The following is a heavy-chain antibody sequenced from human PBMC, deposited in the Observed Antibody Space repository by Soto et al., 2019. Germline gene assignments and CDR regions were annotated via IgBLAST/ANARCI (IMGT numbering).Heavy chain of an antibody. J-gene: IGHJ4*02. CDR2: TYSSGSS. CDR1: AGSMTPYK. V-gene: IGHV4-59*01. D-gene: IGHD2-15*01. CDR3: AREWSGFDY. Sequence: QVQLQESGPGLVKPSETLSLICTVSAGSMTPYKWTWIRQSPGRGLEWIAYTYSSGSSGYNPSLKSRVTLSVDTPRNQFSLKLNSATAADTAVYYCAREWSGFDYWGQGILVTVSS.